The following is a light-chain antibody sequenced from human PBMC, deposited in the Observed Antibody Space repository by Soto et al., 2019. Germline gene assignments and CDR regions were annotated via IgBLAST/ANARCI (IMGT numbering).Light chain of an antibody. Sequence: LTQPHSVSESPGKTVTISCTRSSASTASNYVQWYQQRPGSAPTTVIYENNQRPSGVPDRFSGSIDSSSNSASLTISGLKTEDEADYYCQSYDSRNHVVFGGGTKVTVL. J-gene: IGLJ2*01. V-gene: IGLV6-57*04. CDR3: QSYDSRNHVV. CDR1: SASTASNY. CDR2: ENN.